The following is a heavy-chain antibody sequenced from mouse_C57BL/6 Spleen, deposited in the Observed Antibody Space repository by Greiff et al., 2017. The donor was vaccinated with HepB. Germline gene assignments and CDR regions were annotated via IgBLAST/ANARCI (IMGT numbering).Heavy chain of an antibody. Sequence: VQVVESGPGLVQPSQRLSITCTVSGFSLTSYGVHWVRQSPGKGLEWLGVIWRGGSTDYNAAFMSRLSITKDNSKSQVFFKSNSLQADDTAIYYCAKLTGTGYFDVWGTGTTVTVSS. CDR2: IWRGGST. CDR3: AKLTGTGYFDV. CDR1: GFSLTSYG. D-gene: IGHD4-1*01. J-gene: IGHJ1*03. V-gene: IGHV2-5*01.